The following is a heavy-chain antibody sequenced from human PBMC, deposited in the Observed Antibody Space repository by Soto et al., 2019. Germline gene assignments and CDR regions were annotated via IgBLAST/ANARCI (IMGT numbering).Heavy chain of an antibody. CDR1: GFTFSSYS. J-gene: IGHJ5*02. Sequence: PGGSLRLSCAASGFTFSSYSMNWVRQAPGKGLEWVSSISSSSSYIYYADSVKGRFTISRDNAKNSLYLQMNSLRAEDTAVYYCAREDLRGYSYGDATMYNWFDPWGQGTLVTVSS. V-gene: IGHV3-21*01. CDR2: ISSSSSYI. D-gene: IGHD5-18*01. CDR3: AREDLRGYSYGDATMYNWFDP.